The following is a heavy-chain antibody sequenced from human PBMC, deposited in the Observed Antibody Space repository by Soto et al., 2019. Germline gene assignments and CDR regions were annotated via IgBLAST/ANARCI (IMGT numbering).Heavy chain of an antibody. CDR3: GGGELVGGRGVISWFDP. Sequence: QVQLVQSGAEVKKPGSSVKVSCKASGGTFSSYAISWVRQAPGQGLEWMGGIIPIFGTANYAQKFQGRVTMPADESTSTGYMELSSLRSEDTAVYYCGGGELVGGRGVISWFDPWGQGTLVPVSS. CDR1: GGTFSSYA. V-gene: IGHV1-69*12. CDR2: IIPIFGTA. D-gene: IGHD3-10*01. J-gene: IGHJ5*02.